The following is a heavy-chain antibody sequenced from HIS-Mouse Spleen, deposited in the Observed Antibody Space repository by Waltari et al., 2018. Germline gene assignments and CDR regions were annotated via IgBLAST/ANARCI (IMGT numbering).Heavy chain of an antibody. Sequence: QVQLQESGPGLVKPSETLSLTCTVSGYSISSGYYWGWIRQPPGKGLEWIGSIYHSGSTYYNPSLKSRVTISVDTSKNQFSLKLSSVTAADTAVYYCARGYSGSYNWFDPWGQGTLVTVSS. V-gene: IGHV4-38-2*02. D-gene: IGHD1-26*01. CDR3: ARGYSGSYNWFDP. J-gene: IGHJ5*02. CDR1: GYSISSGYY. CDR2: IYHSGST.